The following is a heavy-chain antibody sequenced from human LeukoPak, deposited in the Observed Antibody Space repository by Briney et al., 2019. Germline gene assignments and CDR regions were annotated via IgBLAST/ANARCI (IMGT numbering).Heavy chain of an antibody. CDR2: ISSSSSTI. CDR1: GFTFSSYS. Sequence: GGSLRLSCAASGFTFSSYSMNWVRQAPGKGLEWVSYISSSSSTIYYADSVKGRFTISRDNAKNSLYPQMNSLRAEDTAVYYCARVSIVLMVYASFDPWGQGTLVTVSS. J-gene: IGHJ5*02. CDR3: ARVSIVLMVYASFDP. V-gene: IGHV3-48*01. D-gene: IGHD2-8*01.